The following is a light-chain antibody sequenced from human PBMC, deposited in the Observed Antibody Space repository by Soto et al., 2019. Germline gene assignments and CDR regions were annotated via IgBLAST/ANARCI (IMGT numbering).Light chain of an antibody. CDR2: DVS. J-gene: IGLJ2*01. Sequence: QSALTQPASLSGSPGQSITISCTGTSSDIGSYNYISWYQQHPGKAPKLMIFDVSYRPSGISDRFSGSKSGSTASLTISGLQPEDEADYYCSSYGASSTLFGGGTQLTVL. CDR3: SSYGASSTL. V-gene: IGLV2-14*03. CDR1: SSDIGSYNY.